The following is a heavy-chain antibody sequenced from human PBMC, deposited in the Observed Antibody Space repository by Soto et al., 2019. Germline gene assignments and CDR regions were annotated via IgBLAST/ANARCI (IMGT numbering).Heavy chain of an antibody. CDR2: SYSGGSA. Sequence: EVQLVESGGDLVQPGGSLRLSCVASGSTVSGNYMIWVRQAPGKGLEWVSLSYSGGSAYYADSVKGRFTVSRDNSKNTLYLQINSLRAEDTAVYYCASRSVPTMSWFFDLWGRGSLVTVSS. J-gene: IGHJ2*01. CDR3: ASRSVPTMSWFFDL. D-gene: IGHD5-12*01. V-gene: IGHV3-66*01. CDR1: GSTVSGNY.